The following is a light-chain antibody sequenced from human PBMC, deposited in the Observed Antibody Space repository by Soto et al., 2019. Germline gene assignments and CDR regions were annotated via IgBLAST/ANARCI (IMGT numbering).Light chain of an antibody. CDR1: SSDIGGYTY. Sequence: QSALTQPASVSGSLGQSITISCTGTSSDIGGYTYVSWYQHHPGKAPKLIIFEVSNRPSGVSYRVSASKSSNTASLIISGLQAEDEADYYCRSYTSRNSRVFGPGTKVTVL. CDR2: EVS. V-gene: IGLV2-14*01. CDR3: RSYTSRNSRV. J-gene: IGLJ1*01.